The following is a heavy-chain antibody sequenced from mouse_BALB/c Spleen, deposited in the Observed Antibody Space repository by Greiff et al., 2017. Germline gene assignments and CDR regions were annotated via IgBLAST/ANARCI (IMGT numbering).Heavy chain of an antibody. Sequence: EVKLVESGGGLVKPGGSLKLSCAASGFTFSSYTMSWVRQTPEKRLEWVATISSGGGNTYYPDSVKGRFTISRDNAKNNLYLQMSSLRSEDTALYYCARKHFDYWGQGTTLTVSS. J-gene: IGHJ2*01. V-gene: IGHV5-9*03. CDR3: ARKHFDY. CDR2: ISSGGGNT. CDR1: GFTFSSYT.